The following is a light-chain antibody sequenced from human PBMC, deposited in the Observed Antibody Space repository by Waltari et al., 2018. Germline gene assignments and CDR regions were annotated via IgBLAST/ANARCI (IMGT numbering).Light chain of an antibody. CDR3: QQYNSYSGT. CDR1: QCLSTW. J-gene: IGKJ1*01. V-gene: IGKV1-5*01. Sequence: DIQMTQSPSTLSAFVGDRVTITCRASQCLSTWLAWYQQKPGKAPKLPIYDASSLESGVPSRFSGSGSGTEFTLTISSLQPDDSATYYCQQYNSYSGTFGQGTKVEIK. CDR2: DAS.